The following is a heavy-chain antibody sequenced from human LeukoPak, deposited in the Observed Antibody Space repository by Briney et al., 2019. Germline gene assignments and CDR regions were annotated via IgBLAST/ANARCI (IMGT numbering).Heavy chain of an antibody. D-gene: IGHD4-17*01. V-gene: IGHV3-21*01. CDR3: AGLSDYGDYGPFRYFDL. CDR1: GFTFSSYS. CDR2: ISSSSSYI. Sequence: GGSLRLSCAASGFTFSSYSMNWVRQAPGKGLEWVSSISSSSSYIYYADSVKGRFTISRDNAKNSLYLQMSSLRAEDTAVYYCAGLSDYGDYGPFRYFDLWGRGTLVTVSS. J-gene: IGHJ2*01.